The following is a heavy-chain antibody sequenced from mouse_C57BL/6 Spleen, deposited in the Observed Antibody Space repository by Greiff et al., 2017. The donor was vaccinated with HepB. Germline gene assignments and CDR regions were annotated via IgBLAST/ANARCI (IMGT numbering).Heavy chain of an antibody. V-gene: IGHV1-15*01. CDR1: GYTFTDYE. CDR2: IDPETGGT. J-gene: IGHJ2*01. D-gene: IGHD1-1*02. Sequence: QVQLKESGAELVRPGASVTLSCKASGYTFTDYEMHWVKQTPVHGLEWIGAIDPETGGTAYNQKFKGKAILTADKSSSTAYMELRSLTSEDSAVYYCTSRCYYGGSGYFAYWGQGTTLTVSS. CDR3: TSRCYYGGSGYFAY.